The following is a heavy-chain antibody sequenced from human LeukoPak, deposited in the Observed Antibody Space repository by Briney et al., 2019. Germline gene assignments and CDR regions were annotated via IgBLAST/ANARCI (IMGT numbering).Heavy chain of an antibody. CDR2: ISSSGSII. Sequence: GGSLRLSCAVSGLTFSSYEMNWIRQAPGKGLEWVSYISSSGSIIYYADSVKGRFTISRDNAKNSLYLQMNSLRAEDTAVYYCATLGYSSGWYGIDYWGQGTLVTVSS. D-gene: IGHD6-19*01. CDR1: GLTFSSYE. J-gene: IGHJ4*02. CDR3: ATLGYSSGWYGIDY. V-gene: IGHV3-48*03.